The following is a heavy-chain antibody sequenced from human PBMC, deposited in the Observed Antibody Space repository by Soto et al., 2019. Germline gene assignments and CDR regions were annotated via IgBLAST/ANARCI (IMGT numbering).Heavy chain of an antibody. J-gene: IGHJ6*02. CDR1: GYTFTSYA. Sequence: GASVKVSCKASGYTFTSYAMHWVRQAPGQRLEWMGWINAGNGNTKYSQKFQGRVTITRDTSASTAYMELSSLRSEDTAVYYCARGEPPDVDYYGSLRNYYGMDVWGQGTTVTVSS. CDR3: ARGEPPDVDYYGSLRNYYGMDV. V-gene: IGHV1-3*01. CDR2: INAGNGNT. D-gene: IGHD3-10*01.